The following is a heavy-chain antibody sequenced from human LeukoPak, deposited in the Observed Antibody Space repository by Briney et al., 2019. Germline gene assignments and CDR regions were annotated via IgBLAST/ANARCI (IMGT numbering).Heavy chain of an antibody. J-gene: IGHJ4*02. D-gene: IGHD2-21*02. CDR1: GGSISTSSYY. CDR3: AGRNCGADCYSFPY. V-gene: IGHV4-39*01. Sequence: PSETLSLTCTVSGGSISTSSYYWGWIRQPPGEGLDWIGNIDYTGSTYYNPSLKSRVTISIDTSKNQFSLKLSSVTAADTAVYYCAGRNCGADCYSFPYWGQGTLVTVSP. CDR2: IDYTGST.